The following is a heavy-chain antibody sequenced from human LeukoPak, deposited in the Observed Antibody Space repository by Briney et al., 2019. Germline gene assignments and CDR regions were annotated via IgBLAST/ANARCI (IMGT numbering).Heavy chain of an antibody. Sequence: PGGSLRLSCAASGFTFSSYAMSWVRQAPGKGLEWVSAISGSGGSTYYADSVKGRFTISRDNSKNTLYLQMNSLRAEDTAVYYCAKLLRSPYCSSTSCYVDWFDPWGQGTLVTVSS. CDR3: AKLLRSPYCSSTSCYVDWFDP. J-gene: IGHJ5*02. CDR2: ISGSGGST. CDR1: GFTFSSYA. V-gene: IGHV3-23*01. D-gene: IGHD2-2*01.